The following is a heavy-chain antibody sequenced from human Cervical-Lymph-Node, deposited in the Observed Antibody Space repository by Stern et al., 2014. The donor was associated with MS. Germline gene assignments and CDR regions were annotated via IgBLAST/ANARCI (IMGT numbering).Heavy chain of an antibody. V-gene: IGHV4-4*02. J-gene: IGHJ4*02. Sequence: VQLVESGPGLVKPSGTLSLTCAVSGGSISSSNWWSWVRPPPGQGLEGLGDIYHSGSTNYNPSLKSRVTISVDKSKNQFSLKLSSVTAADTAVYYCAIAPGGSVRTLPYWGQGTLVTVSS. D-gene: IGHD1-26*01. CDR1: GGSISSSNW. CDR2: IYHSGST. CDR3: AIAPGGSVRTLPY.